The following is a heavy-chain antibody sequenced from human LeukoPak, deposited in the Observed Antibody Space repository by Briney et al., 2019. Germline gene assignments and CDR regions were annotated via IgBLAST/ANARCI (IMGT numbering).Heavy chain of an antibody. D-gene: IGHD1-26*01. CDR3: AIGGGSYAFDY. J-gene: IGHJ4*02. CDR1: GFTFSSYA. V-gene: IGHV3-23*01. Sequence: GGSLRLSCAASGFTFSSYAMSWVRQGPGKGLEWVSSISLSGGSTYYADSVKGRFIISRDNSKNTLYLQMNSLRADETAIYYCAIGGGSYAFDYWGQGTLVTVSS. CDR2: ISLSGGST.